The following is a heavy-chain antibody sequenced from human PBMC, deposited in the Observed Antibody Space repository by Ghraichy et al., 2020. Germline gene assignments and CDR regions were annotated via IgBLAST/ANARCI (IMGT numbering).Heavy chain of an antibody. J-gene: IGHJ6*02. CDR3: AKGRGQLDYYGMDV. V-gene: IGHV3-23*01. D-gene: IGHD6-6*01. Sequence: GGSLRLSCAASGFTFSSYAMSWVRQAPGKGLEWVSAISGSGGSTYYADSVKGRFTISRDNSKNTLYLQMNSLRAEDTAVYYCAKGRGQLDYYGMDVWGQGTTVTVSS. CDR2: ISGSGGST. CDR1: GFTFSSYA.